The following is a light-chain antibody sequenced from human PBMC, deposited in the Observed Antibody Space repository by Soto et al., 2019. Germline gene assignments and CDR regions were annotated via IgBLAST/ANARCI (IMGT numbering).Light chain of an antibody. V-gene: IGKV3-15*01. Sequence: EILMTQSQATLSVSPGERATLSCGASQPISNALAWYQHTPGQAPRLLIHGASTRATGVPARFSGSGYGTEFTLIISGLKHEDFAAYYCQQYDKRPTWTFGQGTQVDIK. J-gene: IGKJ1*01. CDR2: GAS. CDR3: QQYDKRPTWT. CDR1: QPISNA.